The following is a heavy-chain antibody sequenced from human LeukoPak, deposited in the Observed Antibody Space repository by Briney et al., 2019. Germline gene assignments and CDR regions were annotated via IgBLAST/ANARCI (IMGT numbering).Heavy chain of an antibody. Sequence: GGSLRLSCAASGFTFSSYAMSWVRQAPGKGLEWVSTINGNGGSTYYAASVKGRFTISRDSSKNTLYLQMNSLRAEDTAIYYCAKDSPWEPPDYWGQGTLVTVSS. CDR3: AKDSPWEPPDY. CDR2: INGNGGST. V-gene: IGHV3-23*01. CDR1: GFTFSSYA. J-gene: IGHJ4*02. D-gene: IGHD1-26*01.